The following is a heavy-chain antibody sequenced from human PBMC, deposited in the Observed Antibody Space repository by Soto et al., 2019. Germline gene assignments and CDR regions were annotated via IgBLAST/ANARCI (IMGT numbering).Heavy chain of an antibody. D-gene: IGHD1-26*01. CDR1: GFTFSSYG. J-gene: IGHJ4*02. CDR2: ISYDGSNK. V-gene: IGHV3-30*18. Sequence: LRLSCAASGFTFSSYGMHWVRQAPGKGLEWVAVISYDGSNKYYADSVKGRFTISRDNSKNTLYLQMNSLRAEDTAVYYCAKNGAPVGATSDFDYWGQGTLVTVSS. CDR3: AKNGAPVGATSDFDY.